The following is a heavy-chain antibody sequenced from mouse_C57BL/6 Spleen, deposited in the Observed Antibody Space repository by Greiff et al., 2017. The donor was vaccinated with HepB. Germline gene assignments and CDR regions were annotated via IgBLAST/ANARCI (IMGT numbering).Heavy chain of an antibody. CDR2: INPSTGGT. CDR3: ARYSSYEMDY. J-gene: IGHJ4*01. V-gene: IGHV1-42*01. D-gene: IGHD1-1*01. CDR1: GYSFTGYY. Sequence: VQLQQSGPELVKPGASVKISCKASGYSFTGYYMNWVKQSPEKSLEWIGEINPSTGGTTYNQKFKAKATLTVDKSSSTAYMQLKSLTSEDSAVYYCARYSSYEMDYWGQGTSVTVSS.